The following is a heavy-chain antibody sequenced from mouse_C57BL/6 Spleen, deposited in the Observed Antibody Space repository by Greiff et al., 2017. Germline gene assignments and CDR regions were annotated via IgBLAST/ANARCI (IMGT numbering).Heavy chain of an antibody. CDR3: ARGGDYYGSSNFDY. J-gene: IGHJ2*01. Sequence: VKLMESGAELARPGASVKLSCKASGYTFTSYGISWVKQRTGQGLEWIGEIYPRSGNTYYNEKFKGKATLTADKSSSTAYMELRSLTSEDSAVYFCARGGDYYGSSNFDYWGQGTTLTVSS. D-gene: IGHD1-1*01. CDR1: GYTFTSYG. V-gene: IGHV1-81*01. CDR2: IYPRSGNT.